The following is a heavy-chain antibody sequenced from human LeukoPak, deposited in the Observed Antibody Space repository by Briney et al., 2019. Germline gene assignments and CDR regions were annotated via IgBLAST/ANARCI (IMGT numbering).Heavy chain of an antibody. J-gene: IGHJ4*02. CDR3: ARFPDSWNYDY. V-gene: IGHV1-2*02. Sequence: ASVKVSCKASGYXFTTYFIHWVRQAPGQGLQWMGWINPNNGDTNYAQKFQGRVTLTRDTSISAVYMDLSSLRSDDTAVYYCARFPDSWNYDYWGQGTLVTVSS. CDR1: GYXFTTYF. D-gene: IGHD1-7*01. CDR2: INPNNGDT.